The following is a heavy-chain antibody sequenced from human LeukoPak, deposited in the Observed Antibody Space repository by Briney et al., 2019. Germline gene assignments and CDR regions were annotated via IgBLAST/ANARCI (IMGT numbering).Heavy chain of an antibody. J-gene: IGHJ5*02. Sequence: PSETLSLTCTVSGGSISSYYWSWIRQPPGKGLEWIGYIYYSGSTNYNPSLKSRVTISVDTSKNQFSLKLSSVTAADTAVYYCARALGTTGRFDPWGQGTLVTVSS. CDR1: GGSISSYY. CDR3: ARALGTTGRFDP. CDR2: IYYSGST. V-gene: IGHV4-59*01. D-gene: IGHD1-1*01.